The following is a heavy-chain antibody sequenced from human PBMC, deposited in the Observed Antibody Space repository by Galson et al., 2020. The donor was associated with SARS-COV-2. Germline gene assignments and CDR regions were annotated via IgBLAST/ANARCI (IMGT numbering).Heavy chain of an antibody. CDR1: AGSISSTSYY. CDR2: VYSSGST. Sequence: KASETLSLTCTVSAGSISSTSYYWGWIRQPPGTGLEWIGSVYSSGSTYYNPSLRSRVTISVDTSKNQFSLRLTSVTAADTAVYFCVRDEGFTSGFLGQDYWGQGTLVTVSS. J-gene: IGHJ4*02. D-gene: IGHD5-18*01. CDR3: VRDEGFTSGFLGQDY. V-gene: IGHV4-39*07.